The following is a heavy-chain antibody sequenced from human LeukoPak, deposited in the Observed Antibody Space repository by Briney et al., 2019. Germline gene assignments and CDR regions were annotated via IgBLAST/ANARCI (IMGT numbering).Heavy chain of an antibody. J-gene: IGHJ4*02. CDR2: IWYDGSNK. CDR1: GFSFSNYG. Sequence: GGSLRLSCAAPGFSFSNYGMHWVRQAPGEGLEWVAVIWYDGSNKYYADSVKGRFTISRDNSKNTLYVQMSSLRAEDTAVYYCARSNNGGWGYCDYWGQGSLVTVSS. D-gene: IGHD3-16*01. CDR3: ARSNNGGWGYCDY. V-gene: IGHV3-33*01.